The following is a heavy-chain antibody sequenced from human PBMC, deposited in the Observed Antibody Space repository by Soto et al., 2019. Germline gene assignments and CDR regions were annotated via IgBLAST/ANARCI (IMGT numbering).Heavy chain of an antibody. V-gene: IGHV4-59*11. D-gene: IGHD6-19*01. Sequence: SETLSLTCSVSGGSISGHYWIWIRQPPGEGMEWIGYIFYSGSTTYNNNPSLKSRVSISVDTSKNQFYLRLSSVTAADTAVYYCARVGSSGWSQDYWGKGTLVTVSS. CDR1: GGSISGHY. J-gene: IGHJ4*02. CDR3: ARVGSSGWSQDY. CDR2: IFYSGSTTY.